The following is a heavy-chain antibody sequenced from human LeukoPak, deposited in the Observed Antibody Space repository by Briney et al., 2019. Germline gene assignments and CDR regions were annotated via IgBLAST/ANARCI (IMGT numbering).Heavy chain of an antibody. Sequence: PSETLSLTCAVSGYSISSGYYWGWIRQPPGKGLEWIGTIYHSGSTYFNPSLKSRVTISVDTSKNQFSRRLSSVTAADTAVYFCARQASSTTPELTNWGQGTLATVSS. J-gene: IGHJ4*02. CDR3: ARQASSTTPELTN. CDR2: IYHSGST. D-gene: IGHD4-17*01. V-gene: IGHV4-38-2*01. CDR1: GYSISSGYY.